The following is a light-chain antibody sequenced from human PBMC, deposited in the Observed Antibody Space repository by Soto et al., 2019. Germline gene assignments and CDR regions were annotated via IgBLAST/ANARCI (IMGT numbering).Light chain of an antibody. CDR3: QQYYSVPIT. V-gene: IGKV4-1*01. J-gene: IGKJ5*01. CDR1: RSVLYTSNSKNY. Sequence: DSVMTQSPDSLALSRGDGSTINCNSSRSVLYTSNSKNYIAWYQQKSGQPPKLLIYWASTRESGVPDRFSGGGSGTDFTLTISSLQAEDVAVYYCQQYYSVPITFGQGTRLEI. CDR2: WAS.